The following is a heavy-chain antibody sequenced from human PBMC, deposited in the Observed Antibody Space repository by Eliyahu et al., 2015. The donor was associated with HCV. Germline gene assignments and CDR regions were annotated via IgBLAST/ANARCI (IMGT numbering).Heavy chain of an antibody. V-gene: IGHV1-46*01. Sequence: QVRLVQSGAEVKKPGASVKISCKASGYTFINYFIHWFRQAPGKGPEWIGVIKPSDGTRRHAEGFLDRLTMTRDTSTSTAYMELSGLKPEDSGTYFCAKDQGGGPSDSTTYWFDPWGQGTRVTVS. CDR1: GYTFINYF. D-gene: IGHD4-11*01. CDR3: AKDQGGGPSDSTTYWFDP. J-gene: IGHJ5*02. CDR2: IKPSDGTR.